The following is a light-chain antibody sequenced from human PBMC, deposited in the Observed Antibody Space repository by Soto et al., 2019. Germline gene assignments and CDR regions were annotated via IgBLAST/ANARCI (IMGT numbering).Light chain of an antibody. J-gene: IGKJ1*01. CDR3: QQYMSSVT. CDR1: QSVDSTF. V-gene: IGKV3-20*01. Sequence: EIVLTQSPGSLSLSPGERATLSCRASQSVDSTFFAWYQKKPGQAPRLLMYGVSKRATGIPDRFSGSGSGTDFTLTISRLEPEDFAVYCCQQYMSSVTFGQGTRVEIK. CDR2: GVS.